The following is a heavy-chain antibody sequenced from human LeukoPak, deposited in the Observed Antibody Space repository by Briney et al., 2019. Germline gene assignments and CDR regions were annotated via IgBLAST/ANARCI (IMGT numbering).Heavy chain of an antibody. V-gene: IGHV4-30-4*01. Sequence: SETLSLTCAVSGGSISSGDDYWSWIRQPPWKGLEWIGYIYYSGSTYYNPSLKSRVTISVDTSKNQFSLKLSSVTAADTAVYYCARAGAVAGTAYYYYGMDVWGQGTTVTVSS. CDR3: ARAGAVAGTAYYYYGMDV. D-gene: IGHD6-19*01. CDR1: GGSISSGDDY. J-gene: IGHJ6*02. CDR2: IYYSGST.